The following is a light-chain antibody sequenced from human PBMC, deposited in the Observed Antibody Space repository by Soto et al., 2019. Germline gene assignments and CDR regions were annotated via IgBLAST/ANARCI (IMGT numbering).Light chain of an antibody. V-gene: IGKV2-30*01. Sequence: DVVMTQSPLSLPVTLGQPASISCRSSQGLVFSDGYTYLSWFQQRPGQSPRRLIYRVSNRDSGVPDRFSVSGSGTDFTLKISWVEADAVGIYYCMTGAHWPMYTFGQGTMLEI. CDR1: QGLVFSDGYTY. CDR2: RVS. CDR3: MTGAHWPMYT. J-gene: IGKJ2*01.